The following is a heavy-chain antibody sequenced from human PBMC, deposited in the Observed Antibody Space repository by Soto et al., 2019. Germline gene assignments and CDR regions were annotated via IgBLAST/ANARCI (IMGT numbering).Heavy chain of an antibody. Sequence: QVQLQESGPGLVKPSQTLSLTCTVSGGSISSGGYYWSWIRQHPGKGLEWIGYIYYSGSTYYNPSLKSRVTISVDTSENQFSLKLSSVTAADTAVYYCASVLGGNSFDQASVKAVLGAFGDKRFFDLWGRGTLVTVSS. D-gene: IGHD1-26*01. CDR2: IYYSGST. CDR3: ASVLGGNSFDQASVKAVLGAFGDKRFFDL. J-gene: IGHJ2*01. CDR1: GGSISSGGYY. V-gene: IGHV4-31*03.